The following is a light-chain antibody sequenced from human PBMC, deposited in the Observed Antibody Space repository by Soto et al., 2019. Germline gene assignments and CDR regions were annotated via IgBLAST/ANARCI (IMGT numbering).Light chain of an antibody. V-gene: IGKV3-15*01. Sequence: EIVMTQSPDTLSVSPGERASLSCRASQSVKTKLAWYQKIPGQPPRLLRYRDSIRDTGIPARFSGSGSGKEFTLTISSLQSEDFAVYYCQQYRDWPPWTFGQGTKVEIQ. CDR2: RDS. CDR1: QSVKTK. CDR3: QQYRDWPPWT. J-gene: IGKJ1*01.